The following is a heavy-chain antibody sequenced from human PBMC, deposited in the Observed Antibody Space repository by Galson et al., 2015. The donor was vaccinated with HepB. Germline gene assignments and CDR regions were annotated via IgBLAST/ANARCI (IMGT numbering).Heavy chain of an antibody. V-gene: IGHV3-15*01. J-gene: IGHJ4*02. CDR1: GFTFSNAW. CDR3: TTDPLREVLWFGELLGY. D-gene: IGHD3-10*01. Sequence: SLRLSCAASGFTFSNAWMSWVRQAPGKGLEWVGRIKSKTDGGTTDYAAPVKGRFTISRDDSKNTLYLQMNSLKTEGTAVYYCTTDPLREVLWFGELLGYWGQGTLVTVSS. CDR2: IKSKTDGGTT.